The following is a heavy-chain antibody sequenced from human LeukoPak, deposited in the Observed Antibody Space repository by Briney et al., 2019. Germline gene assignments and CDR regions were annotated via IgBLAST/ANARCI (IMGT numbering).Heavy chain of an antibody. J-gene: IGHJ4*02. Sequence: GGSLRLSCAASGFTFSSHSMNWVRQAPGKGLEWVSSISSSSSYIYYADSVKGRFTISRDNAKNSLYLQMNSLRAEDTAVYYCARDSVVPAAIGYFDYWGQGTLVTVSS. CDR3: ARDSVVPAAIGYFDY. V-gene: IGHV3-21*01. D-gene: IGHD2-2*01. CDR1: GFTFSSHS. CDR2: ISSSSSYI.